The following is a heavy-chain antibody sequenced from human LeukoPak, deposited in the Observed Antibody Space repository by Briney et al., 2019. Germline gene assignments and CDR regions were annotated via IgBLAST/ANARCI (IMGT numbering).Heavy chain of an antibody. CDR3: ARGAPGSFCSGGSCPYFDY. CDR1: GYTFTGHY. V-gene: IGHV1-8*02. Sequence: ASVKVSCKASGYTFTGHYMNWVRQATGQGLEWMGWMNPNSGNTGYAQKFQGRVTMTRNTSISTAYMELSSLRSEDTAVYYCARGAPGSFCSGGSCPYFDYWGQGTLVTVSS. D-gene: IGHD2-15*01. J-gene: IGHJ4*02. CDR2: MNPNSGNT.